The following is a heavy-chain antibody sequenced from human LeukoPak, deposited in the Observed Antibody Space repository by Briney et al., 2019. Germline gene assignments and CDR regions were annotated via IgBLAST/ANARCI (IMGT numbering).Heavy chain of an antibody. D-gene: IGHD3-22*01. CDR3: AKRGVVIRVILVGFHKEAYYFDS. CDR2: ISGSGGGT. J-gene: IGHJ4*02. V-gene: IGHV3-23*01. CDR1: GLTLSNYG. Sequence: GGSLRLSCAVSGLTLSNYGMSWVRQAPGKGLEWVAGISGSGGGTKYADSVKGRFTISRDNPKNTLYLQMNSLRAEDTAVYFCAKRGVVIRVILVGFHKEAYYFDSWGQGALVTVSS.